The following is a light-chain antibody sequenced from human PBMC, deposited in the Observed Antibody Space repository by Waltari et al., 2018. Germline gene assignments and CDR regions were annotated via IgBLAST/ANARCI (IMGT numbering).Light chain of an antibody. V-gene: IGKV3-20*01. CDR2: GTS. J-gene: IGKJ4*01. CDR3: QQYDGEVVT. CDR1: QSVTSNP. Sequence: EMVLTQYPGTLSLSTGERATLNCRASQSVTSNPLTGYQQKLGQAPRLLIYGTSTRATRIPDRFSGSGSATDFTLTISRLEPEDFAVYYCQQYDGEVVTFGGGTKVEI.